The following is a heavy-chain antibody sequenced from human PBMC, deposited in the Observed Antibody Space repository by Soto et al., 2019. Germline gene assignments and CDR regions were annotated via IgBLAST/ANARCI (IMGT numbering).Heavy chain of an antibody. Sequence: GGSMRLSCAASGVTFSSYGMHWVRQAPGKGLEWVAVIWYDGSSQYYAGSVKGRFTISRDNSKNTLYLQMNSLRAEDTAVYYCARRGLMSGYDYWGQGTLVTVSS. CDR3: ARRGLMSGYDY. CDR2: IWYDGSSQ. V-gene: IGHV3-33*01. D-gene: IGHD5-12*01. J-gene: IGHJ4*02. CDR1: GVTFSSYG.